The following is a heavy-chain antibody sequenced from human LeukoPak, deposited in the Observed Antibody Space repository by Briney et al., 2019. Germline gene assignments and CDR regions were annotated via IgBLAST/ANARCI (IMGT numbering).Heavy chain of an antibody. Sequence: PSETLSLTCTVSGGSISSYYWSWIRQPPGKGLEWIGYIYYSGSTYYNPSLKSRVTISVDTSKNQFSLKLSSVTAADTTVYYCARASTLEMATISFDYWGQGTLVTVSS. J-gene: IGHJ4*02. CDR1: GGSISSYY. CDR3: ARASTLEMATISFDY. V-gene: IGHV4-59*12. D-gene: IGHD5-24*01. CDR2: IYYSGST.